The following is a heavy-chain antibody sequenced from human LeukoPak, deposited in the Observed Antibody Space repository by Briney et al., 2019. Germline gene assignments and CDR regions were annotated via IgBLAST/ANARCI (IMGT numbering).Heavy chain of an antibody. J-gene: IGHJ4*02. CDR1: GFTVSSNY. CDR3: ARDTMIGALDY. Sequence: PGGSLRLSCAASGFTVSSNYMSWVRQAPGKGLEWVSVIYSGGSTYYADSVKGRFTISRDNSKNTLYLQMNSLRAEDTAVYYCARDTMIGALDYWGQGTLVTVSS. V-gene: IGHV3-66*02. CDR2: IYSGGST. D-gene: IGHD3-22*01.